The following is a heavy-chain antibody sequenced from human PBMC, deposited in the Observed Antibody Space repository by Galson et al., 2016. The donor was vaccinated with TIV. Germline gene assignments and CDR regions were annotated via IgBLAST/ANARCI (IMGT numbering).Heavy chain of an antibody. Sequence: TLSLTCGVSGGSISSGGHYWSWIRQRPGKGLEYIGHIYYTGSSYYSPSLKSRLSMSVDTSKNHFSLKLRSVTASDTAVYCCATAREDFGVVGGFAFFLDYWGQGALVTVSS. J-gene: IGHJ4*02. CDR3: ATAREDFGVVGGFAFFLDY. CDR2: IYYTGSS. CDR1: GGSISSGGHY. D-gene: IGHD3-3*01. V-gene: IGHV4-31*11.